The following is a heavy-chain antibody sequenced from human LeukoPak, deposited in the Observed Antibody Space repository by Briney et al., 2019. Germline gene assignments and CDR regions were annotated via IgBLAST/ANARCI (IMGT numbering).Heavy chain of an antibody. J-gene: IGHJ4*02. V-gene: IGHV3-30*03. CDR2: ISSDGNDK. CDR3: TTKVIRGNSGDDYDD. CDR1: GVPFSSYG. D-gene: IGHD5-12*01. Sequence: GGSLRLSCAASGVPFSSYGVHWVRQAPGKGLEWVALISSDGNDKLYGDSVKGRFTISRDNSKSTLYLQMNSLRAEDTAVYYCTTKVIRGNSGDDYDDWGQGTLVTVSS.